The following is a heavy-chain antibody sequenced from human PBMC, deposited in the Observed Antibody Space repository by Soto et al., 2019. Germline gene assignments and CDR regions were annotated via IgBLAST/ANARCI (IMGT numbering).Heavy chain of an antibody. CDR3: GRMSSYNWNYAVDY. CDR2: ISAYNGNT. J-gene: IGHJ4*02. V-gene: IGHV1-18*01. CDR1: GYTFTSYG. D-gene: IGHD1-7*01. Sequence: ASVKVSCRASGYTFTSYGISWVRQAPGQGLEWMGWISAYNGNTNYAQKLQGRVTMTTDTSTSTAYMELRSLRSDDTAVYYCGRMSSYNWNYAVDYWGQGTLVTVSS.